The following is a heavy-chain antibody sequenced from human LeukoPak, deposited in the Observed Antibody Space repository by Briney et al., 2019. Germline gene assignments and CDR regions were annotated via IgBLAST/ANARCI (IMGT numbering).Heavy chain of an antibody. J-gene: IGHJ4*02. CDR1: GYTLTELS. CDR3: ATMGHNHRESFDY. V-gene: IGHV1-24*01. D-gene: IGHD1-14*01. Sequence: GASVKVSCKVSGYTLTELSMHWVRQAPGKGLEWMGGFDPEDGETIYAQKFQGRVTMTEDTSTDTAYMELSSLRSEDTAVCYCATMGHNHRESFDYWGQGTLVTVSS. CDR2: FDPEDGET.